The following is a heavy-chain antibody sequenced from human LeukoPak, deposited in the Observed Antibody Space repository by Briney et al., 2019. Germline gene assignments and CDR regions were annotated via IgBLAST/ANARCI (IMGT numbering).Heavy chain of an antibody. CDR2: SGSGGST. V-gene: IGHV3-23*01. CDR1: GFTFSSYG. CDR3: AKVYDNQLLFNWFDP. J-gene: IGHJ5*02. Sequence: PGGSLRLSCAASGFTFSSYGMSWVRQAPGKGLEWVSASGSGGSTYYADSVKGRFTISRDNSKNTLYLQMNSLRAEDTAVYYCAKVYDNQLLFNWFDPWAREPWSPSPQ. D-gene: IGHD2-2*01.